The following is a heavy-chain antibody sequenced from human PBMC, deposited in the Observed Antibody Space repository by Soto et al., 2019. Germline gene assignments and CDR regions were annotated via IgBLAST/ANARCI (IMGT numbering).Heavy chain of an antibody. V-gene: IGHV1-18*01. CDR1: GYTFARYG. CDR3: ARSGSMPYYYYGMDV. Sequence: ASVKVSCKASGYTFARYGIDWVRQAPGQGLEWMGWISGHNGDTKYVQKFQGRVSMTTDTSTSTASMELRSLRSDDTAVYYCARSGSMPYYYYGMDVWGQGTKVTVSS. D-gene: IGHD2-2*01. CDR2: ISGHNGDT. J-gene: IGHJ6*02.